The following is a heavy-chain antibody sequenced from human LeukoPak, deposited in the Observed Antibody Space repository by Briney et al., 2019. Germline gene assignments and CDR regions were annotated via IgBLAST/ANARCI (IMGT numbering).Heavy chain of an antibody. CDR3: AREDTAMVTRWFDP. D-gene: IGHD5-18*01. V-gene: IGHV3-30-3*01. Sequence: PGGSLRLSCAASGFTFSSYAMHWVRQAPGKGLEWVAVISYDGSNKYYADSVKGRFTISRDNPKNTLYLQMNSLRAEDTAVYYCAREDTAMVTRWFDPWGQGTLVTVSS. J-gene: IGHJ5*02. CDR1: GFTFSSYA. CDR2: ISYDGSNK.